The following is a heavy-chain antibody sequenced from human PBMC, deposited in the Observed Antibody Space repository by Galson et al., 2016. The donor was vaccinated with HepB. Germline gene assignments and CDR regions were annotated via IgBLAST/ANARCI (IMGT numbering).Heavy chain of an antibody. CDR3: AKDRSRELPGPLDH. D-gene: IGHD3-10*01. J-gene: IGHJ4*02. CDR1: GFVFDEYT. CDR2: ISWDGGST. Sequence: SLRLSCASSGFVFDEYTMYWVRQRPGKGLEFVSLISWDGGSTYYGDSVRGRFSTSRDNTKNSLHLQMNSLRPEDTAFYYCAKDRSRELPGPLDHWGQGALVIGSS. V-gene: IGHV3-43*01.